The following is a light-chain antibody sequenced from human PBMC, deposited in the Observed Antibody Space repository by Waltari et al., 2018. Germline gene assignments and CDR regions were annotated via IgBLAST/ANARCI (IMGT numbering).Light chain of an antibody. Sequence: QSALTQPRSASGSPGQSVTMSCTGIDSDVGDFNFVSWCQQHPGKAPKPIIYDVTKRPSGLPDRFTAARAANTASLTISGLQADDEAHYYRPSYAGSHATWVCGGGTKLTVL. J-gene: IGLJ3*02. CDR1: DSDVGDFNF. CDR2: DVT. V-gene: IGLV2-11*01. CDR3: PSYAGSHATWV.